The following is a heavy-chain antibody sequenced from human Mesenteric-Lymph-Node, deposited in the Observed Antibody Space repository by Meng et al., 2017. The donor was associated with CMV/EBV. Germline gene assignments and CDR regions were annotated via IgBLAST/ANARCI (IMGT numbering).Heavy chain of an antibody. J-gene: IGHJ4*02. D-gene: IGHD2-2*02. V-gene: IGHV3-74*01. Sequence: GGSLRLSCAASGFTFSSNWMHWVRQAPGKGLVWVSRINSDGSSTNYADSVKGRFTISRDNAKNTLYLQMNSLRAEDTAVYYCVRVRCSSTSCYTVYFEYWGQGTLVTVSS. CDR3: VRVRCSSTSCYTVYFEY. CDR1: GFTFSSNW. CDR2: INSDGSST.